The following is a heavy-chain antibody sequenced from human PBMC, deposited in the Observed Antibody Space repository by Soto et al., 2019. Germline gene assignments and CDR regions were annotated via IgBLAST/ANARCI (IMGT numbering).Heavy chain of an antibody. Sequence: GGSLRLSCAASGFTFSSYGMHWVRQAPGKGLEWVAVISYDGSNKYYADSVKGRFTISRDNSKNTLYLQMNSLRAEDTAVYYCANLGDPDGMDVWGQGTTVTVSS. D-gene: IGHD3-10*01. V-gene: IGHV3-30*18. CDR1: GFTFSSYG. CDR2: ISYDGSNK. J-gene: IGHJ6*02. CDR3: ANLGDPDGMDV.